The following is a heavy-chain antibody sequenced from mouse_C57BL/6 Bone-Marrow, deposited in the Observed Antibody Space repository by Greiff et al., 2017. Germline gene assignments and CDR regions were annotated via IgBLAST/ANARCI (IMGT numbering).Heavy chain of an antibody. CDR1: GYSFTGYY. CDR3: ARGGLGGFAY. V-gene: IGHV1-42*01. D-gene: IGHD1-1*02. J-gene: IGHJ3*01. Sequence: EVKLQESGPELVKPGASVKISCKASGYSFTGYYMNWVKQSPEKSLEWIGEINPSTGGTTYNQKFKAKATLTVDKSSSTAYMQLKSLTSEDSAVYYCARGGLGGFAYWGQGTLVTVSA. CDR2: INPSTGGT.